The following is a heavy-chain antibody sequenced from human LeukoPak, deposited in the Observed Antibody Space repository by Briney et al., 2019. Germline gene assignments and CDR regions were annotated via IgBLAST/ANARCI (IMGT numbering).Heavy chain of an antibody. D-gene: IGHD3-22*01. Sequence: PSETLSLTCTVSGGSISSSSYYWSWIRQPPGKGLEWIGYIYYSGSTNYNPSLKSRVTISVDTSKNQFSLKLSSVTAADTAVYYCARDLDDSSGYWSRQFQHWGQGTLVTVSS. CDR3: ARDLDDSSGYWSRQFQH. V-gene: IGHV4-61*01. CDR1: GGSISSSSYY. J-gene: IGHJ1*01. CDR2: IYYSGST.